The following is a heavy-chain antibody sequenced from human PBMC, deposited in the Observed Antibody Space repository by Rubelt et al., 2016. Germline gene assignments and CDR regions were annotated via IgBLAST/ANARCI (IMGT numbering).Heavy chain of an antibody. CDR3: ARGDATVPRSYWYFDL. V-gene: IGHV1-69*01. Sequence: QVQLVQSGAEVKKPGSSVKVSCKASGGTFSSYAISWVRPAPGQGLEWMGGIIPIFGTANYAQKFQGRVTITADESTSTAYMELSSLRSEDTAVDYCARGDATVPRSYWYFDLWGRGTLVTVSS. D-gene: IGHD4-17*01. CDR1: GGTFSSYA. CDR2: IIPIFGTA. J-gene: IGHJ2*01.